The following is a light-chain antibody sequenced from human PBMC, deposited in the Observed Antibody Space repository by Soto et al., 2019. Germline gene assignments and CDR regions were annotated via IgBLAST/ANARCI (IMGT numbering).Light chain of an antibody. CDR3: QHAKDCSWT. J-gene: IGKJ1*01. CDR1: QSISRC. V-gene: IGKV1-5*03. Sequence: DIHLTQSPSTLSASVGDRITITYRASQSISRCLAWYQQKPGKAPKLLIYTTSSLESGVPSRFNGSGSGTECTLTISSLQPDDFATYYCQHAKDCSWTFGQGTKFEIK. CDR2: TTS.